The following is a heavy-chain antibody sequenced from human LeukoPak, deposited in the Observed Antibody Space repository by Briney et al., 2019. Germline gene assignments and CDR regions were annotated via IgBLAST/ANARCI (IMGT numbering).Heavy chain of an antibody. V-gene: IGHV3-7*03. Sequence: PGGSLRLSCAASGFTFSSYWMSWVRQAPGKGLEWVANIKQDGSEKYYVDSVKGRFTISRDNAKNSLYLQMNSLRAEDTAVYYCARDDRPDSSGYYYYYYYGMDVWGQGTTVTVSS. CDR3: ARDDRPDSSGYYYYYYYGMDV. CDR1: GFTFSSYW. D-gene: IGHD3-22*01. CDR2: IKQDGSEK. J-gene: IGHJ6*02.